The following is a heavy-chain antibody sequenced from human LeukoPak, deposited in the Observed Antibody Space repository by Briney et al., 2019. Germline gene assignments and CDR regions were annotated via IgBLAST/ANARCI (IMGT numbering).Heavy chain of an antibody. CDR3: ARVDGSGSYYIYYYYYMDV. D-gene: IGHD3-10*01. CDR2: IKQDGSEK. CDR1: GFTFSSYW. J-gene: IGHJ6*03. Sequence: PGGSPRLSCAASGFTFSSYWMSWVRQAPGKGLEWVANIKQDGSEKYYVDSVKGRFTISRDNAKNSLYLQMNSLRAEDTAVYYCARVDGSGSYYIYYYYYMDVWGKGTTVTVSS. V-gene: IGHV3-7*01.